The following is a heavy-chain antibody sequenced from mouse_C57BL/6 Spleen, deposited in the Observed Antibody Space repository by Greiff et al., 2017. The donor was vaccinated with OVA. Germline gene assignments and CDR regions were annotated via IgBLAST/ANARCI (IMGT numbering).Heavy chain of an antibody. CDR3: ARYPTGTNAMDY. Sequence: QVQLEQPGAELVMPGASVKLSCKASGYTFTSYWMHWVKQRPGQGLEWIGEIDPSDSYTNYNQKFKGKSTLTVDKSSSTAYMQLSSLTSEDSAVYYCARYPTGTNAMDYWGQGTSVTVSS. CDR2: IDPSDSYT. D-gene: IGHD4-1*01. V-gene: IGHV1-69*01. J-gene: IGHJ4*01. CDR1: GYTFTSYW.